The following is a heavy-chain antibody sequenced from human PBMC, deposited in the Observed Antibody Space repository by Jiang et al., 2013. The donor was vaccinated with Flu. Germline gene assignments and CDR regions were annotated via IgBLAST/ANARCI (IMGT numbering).Heavy chain of an antibody. CDR2: IYPSDSDT. J-gene: IGHJ4*02. D-gene: IGHD5-24*01. CDR1: GYTFTSNW. CDR3: ARRGRDGYNSVGYYFDY. Sequence: GAEVKKPGESLKISCKGSGYTFTSNWIGWVRQMPGKGLEWMGIIYPSDSDTRYSPSFQGQVTISADKSISTAYLQWSSLKASDTAMYYCARRGRDGYNSVGYYFDYWGQGTLVTVSS. V-gene: IGHV5-51*01.